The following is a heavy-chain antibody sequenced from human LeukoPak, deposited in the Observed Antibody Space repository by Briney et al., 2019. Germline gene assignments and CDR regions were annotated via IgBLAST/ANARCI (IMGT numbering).Heavy chain of an antibody. CDR2: INHSGST. J-gene: IGHJ6*03. CDR3: ARETSQKGAHYMDV. D-gene: IGHD3-16*01. V-gene: IGHV4-34*01. CDR1: GGSFSGYY. Sequence: SETLSLTSAVYGGSFSGYYWSWIRQPPGKGLEWIGEINHSGSTNYNPSLKSRVTISVDTSKNQFSLKLSSVTAADTAVYYCARETSQKGAHYMDVWGKGTTVTISS.